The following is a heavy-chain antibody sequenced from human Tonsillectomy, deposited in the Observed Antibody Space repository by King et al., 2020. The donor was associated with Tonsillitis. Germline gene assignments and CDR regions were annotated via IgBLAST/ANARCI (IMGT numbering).Heavy chain of an antibody. J-gene: IGHJ4*02. CDR2: INHGGST. V-gene: IGHV4-34*01. CDR1: GGSFSGSY. Sequence: HVQLPQWGAGLLKPSETLPLTCAVYGGSFSGSYWSWIRQPPGKGLEWIGEINHGGSTNYNPSLKSRVTISVDTSKNQFSLKLSSVTAADTAVYYCAREEIGGPGYFEFWGQGTLVTVSS. CDR3: AREEIGGPGYFEF. D-gene: IGHD3-16*01.